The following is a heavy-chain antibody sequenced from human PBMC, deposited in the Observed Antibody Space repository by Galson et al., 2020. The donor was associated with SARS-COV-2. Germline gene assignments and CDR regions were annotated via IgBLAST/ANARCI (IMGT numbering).Heavy chain of an antibody. D-gene: IGHD1-26*01. CDR2: MYYSGRT. J-gene: IGHJ4*02. V-gene: IGHV4-59*01. CDR3: AARVRGAFDF. CDR1: DDSIKSYY. Sequence: SETLSLTCTVSDDSIKSYYWGWVRQPPGKGLQWIGYMYYSGRTDYNPSLRSRVTISVDTSKNQFSLKLSSVTAADTAVYYCAARVRGAFDFWDQGTLVTVSS.